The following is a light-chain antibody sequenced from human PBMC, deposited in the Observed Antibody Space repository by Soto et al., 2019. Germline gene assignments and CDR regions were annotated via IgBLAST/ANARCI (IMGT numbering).Light chain of an antibody. Sequence: QSALTQPASVSGSPGQSITISCTGTSSDIGGYNFVSWYQQHSGKAPKLMIYEVSFRPSGVSTRFSGSKPGNTASLTISGLQAEDEAEYYCSSYVSSSTPFVFGTGTKLTVL. CDR1: SSDIGGYNF. J-gene: IGLJ1*01. V-gene: IGLV2-14*01. CDR3: SSYVSSSTPFV. CDR2: EVS.